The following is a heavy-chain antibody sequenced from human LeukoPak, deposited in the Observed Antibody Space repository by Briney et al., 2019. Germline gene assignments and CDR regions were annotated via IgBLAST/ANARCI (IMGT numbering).Heavy chain of an antibody. CDR1: GGSISSSSYY. Sequence: PSETLSLTCTVSGGSISSSSYYWGWIRQPPGKGLEWIGSIYYSGSTYYNPSLKSRVTISVDTSKNQFSLKLSSVTAADTAVYYCASRYCSSTRCQRRSFDYWGQGALVTVSS. J-gene: IGHJ4*02. CDR3: ASRYCSSTRCQRRSFDY. V-gene: IGHV4-39*01. D-gene: IGHD2-2*01. CDR2: IYYSGST.